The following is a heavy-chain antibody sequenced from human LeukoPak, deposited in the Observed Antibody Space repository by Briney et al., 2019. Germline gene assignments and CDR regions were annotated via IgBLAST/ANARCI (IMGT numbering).Heavy chain of an antibody. D-gene: IGHD3-16*01. CDR2: IIPILGIA. CDR1: GGTFSIYA. Sequence: SVTVSFKSSGGTFSIYAISWVRQAPGQGLEWMGRIIPILGIANYAQKFQGRVTITADKSTSTAYMELSSLRSEDTAVYYCARGRIGGPKAPFDHWGQGTLVTVSS. CDR3: ARGRIGGPKAPFDH. V-gene: IGHV1-69*04. J-gene: IGHJ4*02.